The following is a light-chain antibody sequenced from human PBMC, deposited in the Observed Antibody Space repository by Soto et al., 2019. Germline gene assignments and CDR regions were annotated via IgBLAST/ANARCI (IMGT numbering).Light chain of an antibody. CDR3: QRFGTSPPWT. V-gene: IGKV3-20*01. Sequence: EITMTQSPDTLSLVTGDRATISCLASQSLSSSYLARYQQKPGQAPRLLIYGTSIRATGIPDRFSGSGSGTDFTHTITRLEPEDFAVYYCQRFGTSPPWTFGQGTKVDIK. CDR1: QSLSSSY. J-gene: IGKJ1*01. CDR2: GTS.